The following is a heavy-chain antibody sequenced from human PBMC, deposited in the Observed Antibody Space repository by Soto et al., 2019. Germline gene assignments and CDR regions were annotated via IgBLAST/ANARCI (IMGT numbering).Heavy chain of an antibody. D-gene: IGHD3-3*01. CDR2: IDVSDSYT. Sequence: GESLKISCRGSGYSFTTYWITWVRQMPGKGLEWLGRIDVSDSYTNYSPSFQGHVTITRDMSTSTAYMELNSLRSEDTAVYYCAAGWLRFLEWFPQPYYGMDVWGQGTTVTVS. J-gene: IGHJ6*02. CDR3: AAGWLRFLEWFPQPYYGMDV. V-gene: IGHV5-10-1*01. CDR1: GYSFTTYW.